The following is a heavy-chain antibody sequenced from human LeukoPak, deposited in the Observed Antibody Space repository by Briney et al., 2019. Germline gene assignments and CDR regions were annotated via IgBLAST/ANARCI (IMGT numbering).Heavy chain of an antibody. CDR3: ARPATIVVVPAAITFDY. D-gene: IGHD2-2*02. V-gene: IGHV4-39*01. CDR1: GGSISSSSYY. J-gene: IGHJ4*02. CDR2: IYYSGST. Sequence: SETLSLTCTVSGGSISSSSYYWGWIRQPPGKGLEWIGSIYYSGSTYYNPSLKSRVTMSVDTSKNQFSLKLSSVTAADTAVYYCARPATIVVVPAAITFDYWGQGTLVTVSS.